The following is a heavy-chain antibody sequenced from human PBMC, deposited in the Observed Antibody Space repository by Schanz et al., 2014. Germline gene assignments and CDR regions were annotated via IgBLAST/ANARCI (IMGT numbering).Heavy chain of an antibody. CDR3: ARLYCSTPGCYVSPNGFAKDY. CDR2: INQSGDT. D-gene: IGHD2-2*01. J-gene: IGHJ4*02. Sequence: QVQLQQWGAGLLKPSETLSLTCAVSGGSFSGYYWSWIRQPPDTGLEWIGEINQSGDTNYNPSLKSRVPIAVDTANNQFSLKLSSVTAADTAVYYCARLYCSTPGCYVSPNGFAKDYWGQGTLVTVSS. V-gene: IGHV4-34*01. CDR1: GGSFSGYY.